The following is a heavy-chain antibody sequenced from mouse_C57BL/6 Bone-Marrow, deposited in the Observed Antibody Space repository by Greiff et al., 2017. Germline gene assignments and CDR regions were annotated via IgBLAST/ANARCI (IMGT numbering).Heavy chain of an antibody. V-gene: IGHV1-59*01. CDR2: IDPSDSYT. CDR1: GYTFTSYW. J-gene: IGHJ4*01. Sequence: QVQLKQPGAELVRPGTSVKLSCKASGYTFTSYWMHWVKQRPGQGLEWIGVIDPSDSYTNYNQKFKGKATLTVDTSSSTAYMQLSSLTSEDSAVYYCARSGRRSAMDYWGQGTSVTVSS. D-gene: IGHD2-12*01. CDR3: ARSGRRSAMDY.